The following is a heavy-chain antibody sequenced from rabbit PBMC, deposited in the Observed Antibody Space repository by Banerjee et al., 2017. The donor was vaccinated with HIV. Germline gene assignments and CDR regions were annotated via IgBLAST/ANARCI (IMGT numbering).Heavy chain of an antibody. CDR1: GFSFSSSYW. CDR2: IDAGSSGST. Sequence: QEQLEESGGDLVKPEGSLTLTCTASGFSFSSSYWICWVRQAPGKGLEWIACIDAGSSGSTYYASWAKGRFTISKTSSTTVTLQMTSLTAADTATYFCARDLAGVIGWNFSLWGPGTLVTVS. J-gene: IGHJ4*01. D-gene: IGHD4-1*01. V-gene: IGHV1S45*01. CDR3: ARDLAGVIGWNFSL.